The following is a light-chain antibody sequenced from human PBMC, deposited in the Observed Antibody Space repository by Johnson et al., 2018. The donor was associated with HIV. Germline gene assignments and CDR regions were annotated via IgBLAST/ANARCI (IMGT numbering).Light chain of an antibody. J-gene: IGLJ1*01. CDR3: GTWDNSLGVFYV. V-gene: IGLV1-51*02. Sequence: QSLLTQPPSVSAAPGQKVTISCSGSSSNIGNNYVSWYQQFSGTAPKLLIYENNKRPSGIPDRFSGSKSGTSATLGITGLQTGDEADYYCGTWDNSLGVFYVCGTGTKVTVL. CDR1: SSNIGNNY. CDR2: ENN.